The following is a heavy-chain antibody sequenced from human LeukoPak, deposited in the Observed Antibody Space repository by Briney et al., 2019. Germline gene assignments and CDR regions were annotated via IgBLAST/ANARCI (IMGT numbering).Heavy chain of an antibody. J-gene: IGHJ4*02. V-gene: IGHV4-39*07. Sequence: PSETLSLTCTVSGGSISSSSYYWGWIRQPPGKGLEWIGSIYYSGSTYYNPSLKSRVTISVDTSKNQFSLKLSSVTAADTAVYYCARLNNSPYYYDSSSPDYWGQGTLVTVSS. CDR2: IYYSGST. D-gene: IGHD3-22*01. CDR3: ARLNNSPYYYDSSSPDY. CDR1: GGSISSSSYY.